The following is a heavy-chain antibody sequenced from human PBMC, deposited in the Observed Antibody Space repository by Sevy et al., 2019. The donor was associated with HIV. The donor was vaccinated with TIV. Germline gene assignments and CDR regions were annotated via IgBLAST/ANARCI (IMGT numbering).Heavy chain of an antibody. D-gene: IGHD4-17*01. V-gene: IGHV3-30-3*01. CDR2: ISYDGNSK. J-gene: IGHJ4*02. Sequence: GGSQRLSCAASGFTFTDYNIHWVRQAPGKGLEWLAVISYDGNSKDYADSVKGRFTISRDNSKNTLYVQMNSLRPDDTAVYYCAREGSPAWDLPHGAFDYWGQGTLVTVSS. CDR1: GFTFTDYN. CDR3: AREGSPAWDLPHGAFDY.